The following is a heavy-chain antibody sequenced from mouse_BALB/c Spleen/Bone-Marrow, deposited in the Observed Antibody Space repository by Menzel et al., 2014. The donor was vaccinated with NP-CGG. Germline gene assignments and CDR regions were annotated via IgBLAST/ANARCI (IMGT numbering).Heavy chain of an antibody. CDR1: GFTFSSYA. Sequence: EVMLVESGGGLVKPGGSLKLSCAASGFTFSSYAMSWVRQTPEKRLEWVATISRGGSYTYYPDSVKGRFTISRDNAKNALYLQMSSLGAEDTAMYYCARHGIARLLDYWGQGTTLTVSS. CDR2: ISRGGSYT. V-gene: IGHV5-9-1*01. J-gene: IGHJ2*01. CDR3: ARHGIARLLDY.